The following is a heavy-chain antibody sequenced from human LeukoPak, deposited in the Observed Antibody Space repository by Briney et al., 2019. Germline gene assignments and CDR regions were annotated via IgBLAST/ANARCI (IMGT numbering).Heavy chain of an antibody. Sequence: GGSLRLSCAASGFSFRNYWMGWVRQAPGKGLEWVANTKPDGSAEYYADSVRGRFSTSRDNANNLLYLQMNSLGAEDTAVYYCARDGGLHTNFDYWGQGTLVTVSS. J-gene: IGHJ4*02. CDR1: GFSFRNYW. CDR3: ARDGGLHTNFDY. D-gene: IGHD2-15*01. CDR2: TKPDGSAE. V-gene: IGHV3-7*01.